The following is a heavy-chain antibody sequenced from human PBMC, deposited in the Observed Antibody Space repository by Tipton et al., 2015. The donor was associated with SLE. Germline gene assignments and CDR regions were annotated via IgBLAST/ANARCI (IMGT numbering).Heavy chain of an antibody. J-gene: IGHJ6*03. Sequence: LRLSCAVSGGSISSGDYHWNWIRQSAGEGLEWIGRISATGGTYYNPSLNSPVTMSLDTSKNQFSLKLGSVTAADTAVYYCARAPGLDRDYYYYYYMDVWGKGTMVTVSS. D-gene: IGHD3/OR15-3a*01. CDR1: GGSISSGDYH. CDR3: ARAPGLDRDYYYYYYMDV. CDR2: ISATGGT. V-gene: IGHV4-61*02.